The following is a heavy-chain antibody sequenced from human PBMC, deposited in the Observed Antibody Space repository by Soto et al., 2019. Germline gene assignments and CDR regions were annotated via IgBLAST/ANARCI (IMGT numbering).Heavy chain of an antibody. D-gene: IGHD1-1*01. CDR1: GFTFSSYA. V-gene: IGHV3-23*01. J-gene: IGHJ4*02. CDR2: ISGSGGST. Sequence: GGSLRLSCAASGFTFSSYAMSWVRQAPGKGLEWVSAISGSGGSTYYADSVKGRFTISRDNSKNTLYLQMNSLRAEDTAVYYCAKRTLAPRLQLGLIDYWGQGTLVTVSS. CDR3: AKRTLAPRLQLGLIDY.